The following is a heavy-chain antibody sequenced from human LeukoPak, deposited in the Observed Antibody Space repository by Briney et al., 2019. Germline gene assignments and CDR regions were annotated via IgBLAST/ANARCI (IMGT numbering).Heavy chain of an antibody. CDR3: AKGVNYFVLEY. Sequence: GGSLRLSCAASGFXFSTYAISWVRQAPGKGLEWVSALSPSGGITYYEDSVKGRFTISRDNSKNTLYLQMNSLSAEDTAVYYCAKGVNYFVLEYWGQGTLVTISS. CDR1: GFXFSTYA. V-gene: IGHV3-23*01. CDR2: LSPSGGIT. J-gene: IGHJ4*02. D-gene: IGHD3-10*02.